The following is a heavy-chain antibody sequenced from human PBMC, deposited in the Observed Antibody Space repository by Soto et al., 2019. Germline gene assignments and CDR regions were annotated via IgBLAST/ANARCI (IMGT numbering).Heavy chain of an antibody. V-gene: IGHV5-10-1*01. Sequence: GESPKISCKGSGYSFTSYWISWVRQMPGKGLEWMGRIDPSDSYTNYSPSFQGHVTISADKSISTAYLQWSSLKASDTAMYYCAASGPREFDPWGQGTLVTVSS. D-gene: IGHD3-16*01. CDR3: AASGPREFDP. CDR2: IDPSDSYT. CDR1: GYSFTSYW. J-gene: IGHJ5*02.